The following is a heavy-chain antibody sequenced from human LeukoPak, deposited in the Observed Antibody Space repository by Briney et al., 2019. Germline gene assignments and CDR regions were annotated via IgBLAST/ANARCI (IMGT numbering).Heavy chain of an antibody. CDR1: GGSFSGYY. D-gene: IGHD3-16*01. J-gene: IGHJ4*02. CDR3: ARVGSAAVDY. V-gene: IGHV4-34*01. CDR2: INHSGST. Sequence: SETLSLTCAVYGGSFSGYYWSWIRQPPGKGLEWIGEINHSGSTNYNPSLKSRVTISVDTSKNQFSLKLSSVTAADTAVYYCARVGSAAVDYWAREPWSPSPQ.